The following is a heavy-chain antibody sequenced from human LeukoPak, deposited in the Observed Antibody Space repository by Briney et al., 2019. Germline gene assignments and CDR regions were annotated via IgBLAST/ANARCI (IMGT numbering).Heavy chain of an antibody. D-gene: IGHD1-26*01. V-gene: IGHV3-33*01. CDR1: GFTFTNYG. CDR2: IWYDGSNK. CDR3: ARDRGSYSTGSGEY. J-gene: IGHJ4*02. Sequence: GGSLRLSCAASGFTFTNYGMHWVRQAPGKGLEWVAVIWYDGSNKYYADSVKGRFTISRDNSKNTLYLQMNSLRAEDTAVYYCARDRGSYSTGSGEYWGQGTLVTVSS.